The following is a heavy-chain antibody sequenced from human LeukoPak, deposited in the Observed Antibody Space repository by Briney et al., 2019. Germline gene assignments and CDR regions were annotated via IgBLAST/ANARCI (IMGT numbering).Heavy chain of an antibody. CDR3: STSSSWGV. J-gene: IGHJ6*04. V-gene: IGHV3-53*01. Sequence: PGGSLRLSCAASGFTVINNYMTWVRQAPGKGLEWVSVIYSGGTTRYADSVKGRFTISRDNSKNTLYLQMNSLRVDDTAVYYCSTSSSWGVWGKGTTVTVSS. D-gene: IGHD3-16*01. CDR2: IYSGGTT. CDR1: GFTVINNY.